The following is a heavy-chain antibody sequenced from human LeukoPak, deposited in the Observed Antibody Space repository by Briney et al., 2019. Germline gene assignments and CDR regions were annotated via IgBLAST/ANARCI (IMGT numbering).Heavy chain of an antibody. CDR1: GFTFSSNW. CDR3: ARDRWGYSYGGD. J-gene: IGHJ4*02. Sequence: GGSLRLSCAASGFTFSSNWMSWVRQAPGKGLEWVANIKEDGSQKYYVDSVKGRFTISRDNAKNSPYLQMNSLRAEDAAVYYCARDRWGYSYGGDWGQGTLVTVSS. CDR2: IKEDGSQK. D-gene: IGHD5-18*01. V-gene: IGHV3-7*01.